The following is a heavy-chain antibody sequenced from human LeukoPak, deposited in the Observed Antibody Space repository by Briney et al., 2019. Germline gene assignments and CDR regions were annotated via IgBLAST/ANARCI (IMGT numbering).Heavy chain of an antibody. CDR1: EFTFSNYR. CDR3: ARDDYGGKFDY. Sequence: GGSLRLSCAASEFTFSNYRMHWVRQAPGKGLEWVSSISSSSSYIYYADSVKGRFTISRDNAKNSLHLQINSLRAEDTAVYYCARDDYGGKFDYWGQGILVTVSS. D-gene: IGHD4-23*01. V-gene: IGHV3-21*04. J-gene: IGHJ4*02. CDR2: ISSSSSYI.